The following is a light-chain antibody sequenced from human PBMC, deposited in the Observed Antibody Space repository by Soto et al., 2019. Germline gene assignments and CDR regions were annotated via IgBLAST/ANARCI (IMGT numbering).Light chain of an antibody. Sequence: DIQMTQSPSSLFASVGDRVTIACRASQNIRTYLNWYQQNPGKAPKLLIYAASNLHSGVPSRFSGSGSGTDFTLNISSLQPEDFATYYCQQAYSKNTFGGGTKVDIK. J-gene: IGKJ4*01. V-gene: IGKV1-39*01. CDR1: QNIRTY. CDR2: AAS. CDR3: QQAYSKNT.